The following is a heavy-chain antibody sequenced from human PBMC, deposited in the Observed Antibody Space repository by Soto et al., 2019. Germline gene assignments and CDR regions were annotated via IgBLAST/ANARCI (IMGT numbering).Heavy chain of an antibody. D-gene: IGHD3-3*01. CDR1: GGSFSGYY. CDR2: INHSGST. Sequence: SETLYLTCAVYGGSFSGYYWSWIRQPPGKGLEWIGEINHSGSTNYNPSLKSRVTISVDTSKNQFSLKLSSVTAADTAVYYCARGGGVRYFFWSGMGSYYLYVWGQGTTVPVSS. V-gene: IGHV4-34*01. CDR3: ARGGGVRYFFWSGMGSYYLYV. J-gene: IGHJ6*03.